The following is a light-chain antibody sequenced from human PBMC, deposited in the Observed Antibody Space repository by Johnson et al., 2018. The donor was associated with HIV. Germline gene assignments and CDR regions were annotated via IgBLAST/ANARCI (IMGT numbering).Light chain of an antibody. CDR2: ENN. V-gene: IGLV1-51*02. Sequence: QSVLTQPPSVSAAPGQKVTVSCSGSSSNIGSNDVSWYQQFPGAAPKLLIYENNKRPSGIPDRFSGSKSGTSATLGITRLQTGDEADYYCATWDGSLNIGGFFGTGTKVSVL. CDR1: SSNIGSND. J-gene: IGLJ1*01. CDR3: ATWDGSLNIGGF.